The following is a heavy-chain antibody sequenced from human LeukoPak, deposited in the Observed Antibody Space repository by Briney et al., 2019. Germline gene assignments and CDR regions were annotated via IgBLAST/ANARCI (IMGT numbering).Heavy chain of an antibody. J-gene: IGHJ4*02. CDR2: MNPSSGVT. V-gene: IGHV1-2*06. D-gene: IGHD2-15*01. Sequence: ASVRVSCKASGYAFSGYQVHWLRQAPGQGLEWMGRMNPSSGVTNYAQKFQGRVTMTRDTSINTAYLDLSALKSDDTAVYYCASRAASVTLGYWGQGTLVTVSS. CDR1: GYAFSGYQ. CDR3: ASRAASVTLGY.